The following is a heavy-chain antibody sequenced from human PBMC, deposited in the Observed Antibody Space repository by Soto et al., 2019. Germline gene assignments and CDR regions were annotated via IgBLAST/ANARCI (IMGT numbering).Heavy chain of an antibody. J-gene: IGHJ4*02. CDR2: MWYDGSNK. CDR3: ARDGWVVVAGLDY. D-gene: IGHD2-15*01. Sequence: QVQLVESGGGVVQPGRSLRLSCAASGFTFSTYGMHWVRQAPGKGLEWVAGMWYDGSNKYYADSVKGRITISRDNSKNTLYLQRNSRRAEDTAVYYWARDGWVVVAGLDYWGQGTLVTVSS. CDR1: GFTFSTYG. V-gene: IGHV3-33*01.